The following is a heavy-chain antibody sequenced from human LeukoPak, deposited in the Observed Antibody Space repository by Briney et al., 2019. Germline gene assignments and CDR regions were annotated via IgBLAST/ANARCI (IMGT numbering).Heavy chain of an antibody. V-gene: IGHV3-13*01. Sequence: GGSLRLSCAAPGFTFSSYDMHWVRQVTGKGLEWVSAISIAGDTYYPGSVKGRFTISRENAKNALYLQMNSLRDGDTAVYFCTRSARGSHYGFDYWGQGTLVTVSS. CDR1: GFTFSSYD. CDR3: TRSARGSHYGFDY. D-gene: IGHD1-26*01. CDR2: ISIAGDT. J-gene: IGHJ4*02.